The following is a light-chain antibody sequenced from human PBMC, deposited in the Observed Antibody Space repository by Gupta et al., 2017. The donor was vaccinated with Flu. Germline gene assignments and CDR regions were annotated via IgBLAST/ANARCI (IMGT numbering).Light chain of an antibody. J-gene: IGKJ1*01. CDR2: QAS. V-gene: IGKV1-5*03. Sequence: PATLPASVGDRVSITCRASQGVSRWLAGYQQTPGKAPKLRSHQASTLATGVPSRCSGGGSGTEFTLTISSLQPDDFATYHCQKHSTEPLTFGKGTNVEIK. CDR3: QKHSTEPLT. CDR1: QGVSRW.